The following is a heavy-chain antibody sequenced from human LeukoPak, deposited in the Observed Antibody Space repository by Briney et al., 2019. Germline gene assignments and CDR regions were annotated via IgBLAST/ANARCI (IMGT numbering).Heavy chain of an antibody. CDR3: AKVDYYDSSGYYYPLYYYYGMDV. V-gene: IGHV3-23*01. D-gene: IGHD3-22*01. Sequence: PGGSLRLSCAASGFTFSSYAMSWVRQAPGKGLEWVSAISGSGGSTYYADSVKGRFTISRDNSKNTLYLQMNSLRAEDTAVYYCAKVDYYDSSGYYYPLYYYYGMDVWGQGTTVTVSS. CDR2: ISGSGGST. J-gene: IGHJ6*02. CDR1: GFTFSSYA.